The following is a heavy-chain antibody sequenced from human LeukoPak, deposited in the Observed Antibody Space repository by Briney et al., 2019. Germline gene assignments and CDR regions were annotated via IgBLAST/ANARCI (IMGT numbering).Heavy chain of an antibody. CDR3: AKAGAPPAYYYYYGMDV. CDR2: ISGSGGST. J-gene: IGHJ6*02. CDR1: GFTFSGYA. V-gene: IGHV3-23*01. Sequence: GGSLRLSCAASGFTFSGYAMSWVRQAPGKGLEWVSAISGSGGSTYYADSVKGRFTISRDNSKTTLYLQMNSLRAEDTAVYYCAKAGAPPAYYYYYGMDVWGQGTTVTVSS.